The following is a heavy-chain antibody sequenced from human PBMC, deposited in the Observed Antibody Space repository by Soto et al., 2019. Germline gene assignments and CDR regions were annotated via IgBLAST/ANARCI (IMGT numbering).Heavy chain of an antibody. Sequence: PSETLSLTCTVSGGSMSEYFWSWISHSPGKGLEWIGYVYYLGSTDYNPSLKSRVTISVDTSKRQFSLKLSSVTVADTAVYYCARDGYDGSGSPYPAYWGPGAQVTVSS. D-gene: IGHD3-10*01. V-gene: IGHV4-59*01. CDR1: GGSMSEYF. CDR2: VYYLGST. CDR3: ARDGYDGSGSPYPAY. J-gene: IGHJ4*02.